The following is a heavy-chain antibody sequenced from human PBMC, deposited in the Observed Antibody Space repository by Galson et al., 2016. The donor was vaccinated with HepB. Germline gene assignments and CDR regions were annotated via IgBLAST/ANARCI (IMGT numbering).Heavy chain of an antibody. CDR2: INPSGGNT. CDR3: ARDGRGGHYYGSGSY. V-gene: IGHV1-46*01. D-gene: IGHD3-10*01. J-gene: IGHJ4*02. CDR1: GYTFTSYY. Sequence: SVKVSCKASGYTFTSYYMHWVRQAPGQGLEWMGIINPSGGNTNYAQKFKGRATMTRDPSTSTVYMELTSLRSEDTAIYYCARDGRGGHYYGSGSYWGQGTLVTVSS.